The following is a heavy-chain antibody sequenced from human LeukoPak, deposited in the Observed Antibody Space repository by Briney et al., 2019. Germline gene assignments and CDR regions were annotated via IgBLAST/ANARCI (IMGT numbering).Heavy chain of an antibody. CDR3: ARENYYYDSSGYSHFDY. D-gene: IGHD3-22*01. CDR2: IIPIFGTA. V-gene: IGHV1-69*13. J-gene: IGHJ4*02. CDR1: GGTFSSYA. Sequence: SVKVSCKASGGTFSSYAISWVRQAPGQGLEWMGGIIPIFGTANYAQKFQGRVTITADESTSTAYMELNSLRAEDTAVYYCARENYYYDSSGYSHFDYWGQGTLVTVSS.